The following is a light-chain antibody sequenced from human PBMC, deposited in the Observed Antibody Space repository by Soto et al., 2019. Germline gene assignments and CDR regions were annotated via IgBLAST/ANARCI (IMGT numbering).Light chain of an antibody. V-gene: IGLV1-44*01. Sequence: QAVVTQPPSASGTPGQRVTISCSGSSSNIGSNTVNWYQQLPGTAPKLLIYSNNQRPSGVPDRFSGSKSGTSASLAISGLQSEDEADYYCAAWDDSLNGYVFGSGTKVTFL. CDR2: SNN. CDR1: SSNIGSNT. J-gene: IGLJ1*01. CDR3: AAWDDSLNGYV.